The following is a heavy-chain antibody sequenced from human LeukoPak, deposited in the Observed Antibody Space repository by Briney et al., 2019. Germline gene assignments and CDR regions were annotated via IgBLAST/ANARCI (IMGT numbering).Heavy chain of an antibody. J-gene: IGHJ3*02. Sequence: PSETLSLTCTVSGGSISGFYWSWIRQPAGKGLEWIGRIYPSGGTNYNPSLKSRVTMLIDTSKNQFSLKLSSVTAADTAVYYCALFPGEGDPFDIWGQGTMVTVSS. CDR3: ALFPGEGDPFDI. CDR2: IYPSGGT. CDR1: GGSISGFY. V-gene: IGHV4-4*07. D-gene: IGHD3-16*01.